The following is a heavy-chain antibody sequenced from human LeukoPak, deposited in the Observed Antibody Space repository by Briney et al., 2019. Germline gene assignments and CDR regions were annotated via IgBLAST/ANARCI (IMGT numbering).Heavy chain of an antibody. Sequence: GASVTVSCKASGGTFSSYAISWVRQAPGQGLEWMGGIIPIFGTANYAQKFQGRVTITADASTSTAYTELSSLRSEDTAVYYCARGGELPYNWFDPWGQGTLVTVSS. CDR3: ARGGELPYNWFDP. CDR2: IIPIFGTA. CDR1: GGTFSSYA. D-gene: IGHD1-7*01. J-gene: IGHJ5*02. V-gene: IGHV1-69*13.